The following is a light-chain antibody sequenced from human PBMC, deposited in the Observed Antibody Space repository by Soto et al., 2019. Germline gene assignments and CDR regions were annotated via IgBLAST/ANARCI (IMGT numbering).Light chain of an antibody. J-gene: IGLJ1*01. CDR3: SAHGGSNNFYV. CDR2: EVA. V-gene: IGLV2-8*01. Sequence: QSVLTQPPSASGSPGQSLTISCTGTSSDIGAYDFVSWYQQHPGKAPKLMIYEVAKRPSGVPDRFSASKSGNTASLTVSGLQAEDEADYYCSAHGGSNNFYVFGTGTKLTV. CDR1: SSDIGAYDF.